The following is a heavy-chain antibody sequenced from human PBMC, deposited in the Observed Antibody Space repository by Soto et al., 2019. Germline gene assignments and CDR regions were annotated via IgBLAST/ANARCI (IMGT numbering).Heavy chain of an antibody. J-gene: IGHJ4*02. CDR3: VIDLGYFDF. Sequence: QVQLVQSGTEVKKPGSSVAVSCQASAGTFNNHSLSWVRQAPGQGLEWMGRSIPILGRADYSQRFQGRLTLTVDKSTSTADTELSSLTSEDTAVYYCVIDLGYFDFWGQGTLVTVSS. CDR2: SIPILGRA. CDR1: AGTFNNHS. D-gene: IGHD2-15*01. V-gene: IGHV1-69*02.